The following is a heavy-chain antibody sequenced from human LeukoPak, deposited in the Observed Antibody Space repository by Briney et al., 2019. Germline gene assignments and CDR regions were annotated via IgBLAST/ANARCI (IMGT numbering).Heavy chain of an antibody. CDR3: ARGSIAVAGTGYAFDI. V-gene: IGHV3-23*01. J-gene: IGHJ3*02. CDR1: GFTFSSYA. Sequence: GGSLRLSCAASGFTFSSYAMSWVRQAPGKGLEWVSAISGSGGSTYYADSVKGRFTISRDNSKNTLYLQMNSLRAEDTAVYYCARGSIAVAGTGYAFDIWGQGTMVTVSS. D-gene: IGHD6-13*01. CDR2: ISGSGGST.